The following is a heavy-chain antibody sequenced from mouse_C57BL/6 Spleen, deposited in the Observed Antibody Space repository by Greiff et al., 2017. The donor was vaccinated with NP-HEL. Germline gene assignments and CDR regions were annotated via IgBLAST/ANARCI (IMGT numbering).Heavy chain of an antibody. CDR1: GYTFTDYY. V-gene: IGHV1-19*01. J-gene: IGHJ2*01. CDR3: ARGRVDGYYFDY. CDR2: INPYNGGT. D-gene: IGHD2-3*01. Sequence: EVQLQQSGPVLVKPGASVKMSCKASGYTFTDYYMNWVKQSHGKSLEWIGVINPYNGGTSYNQKFKGKATLTVDKSSSTAYMELNSLTSEDSAVYYCARGRVDGYYFDYWGQGTTLTVSS.